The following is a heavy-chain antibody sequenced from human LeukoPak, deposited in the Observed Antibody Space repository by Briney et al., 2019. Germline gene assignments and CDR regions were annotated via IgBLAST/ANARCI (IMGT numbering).Heavy chain of an antibody. J-gene: IGHJ4*02. Sequence: PGGSLRLSCAASGLTFSSYWMSWVRQAPGKGLEWVANIKQDGSQRYYVDSVKGRFTTSRDNAKNSLYLQMNSLSAEDTAVYYCAGAGLDYWGQGTLVTVSS. CDR3: AGAGLDY. V-gene: IGHV3-7*03. CDR1: GLTFSSYW. CDR2: IKQDGSQR.